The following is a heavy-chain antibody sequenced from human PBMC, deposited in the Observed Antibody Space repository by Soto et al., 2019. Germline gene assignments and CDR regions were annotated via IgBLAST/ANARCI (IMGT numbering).Heavy chain of an antibody. D-gene: IGHD3-3*01. V-gene: IGHV3-30*18. CDR2: ISYDGSNK. Sequence: GGSLRLSCAASGFTFSSYGMHWVRQAPGKGLEWVAVISYDGSNKYYADSVKGRFTISRDNSKNTLYLQMNSLRAEDTAVYYCSKDSGKEYYDLWSGYSDWFDPWGQGTLVTVSS. CDR3: SKDSGKEYYDLWSGYSDWFDP. CDR1: GFTFSSYG. J-gene: IGHJ5*02.